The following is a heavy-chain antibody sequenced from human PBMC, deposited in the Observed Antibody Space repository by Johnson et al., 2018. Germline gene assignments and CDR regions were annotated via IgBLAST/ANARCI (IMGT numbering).Heavy chain of an antibody. CDR3: ARGPRYATLRVGDLSSLRAEHFQY. J-gene: IGHJ1*01. Sequence: QVQLVQYGGGVVQPGRSLRLSCAASRFTFSSYAMHWVRQAPGKGPEWVSVIWYDGSNKYYADSVKGRFIVSRDNSKNTLYLQMNSQRAEETAIYYCARGPRYATLRVGDLSSLRAEHFQYWGQGTLVTVSS. D-gene: IGHD3-16*02. V-gene: IGHV3-30*04. CDR2: IWYDGSNK. CDR1: RFTFSSYA.